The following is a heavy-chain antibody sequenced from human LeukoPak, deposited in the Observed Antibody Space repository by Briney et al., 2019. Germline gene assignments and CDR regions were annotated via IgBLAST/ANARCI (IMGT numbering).Heavy chain of an antibody. D-gene: IGHD1-26*01. V-gene: IGHV3-11*04. Sequence: GGSLRLSCAASGFTFSDFYMSWIRQAPGKGLEWVSYISSGGGTIYYADSVKGRFSISRDNAKNSLYLQMNSLRAEDTAVYYCAKDASGSYVYYYYYYGMDVWGQGTTVTVSS. CDR1: GFTFSDFY. CDR2: ISSGGGTI. J-gene: IGHJ6*02. CDR3: AKDASGSYVYYYYYYGMDV.